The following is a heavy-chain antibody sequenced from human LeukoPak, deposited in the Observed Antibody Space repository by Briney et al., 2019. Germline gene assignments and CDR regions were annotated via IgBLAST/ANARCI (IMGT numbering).Heavy chain of an antibody. CDR3: AKDRYSSGWYSDFDY. J-gene: IGHJ4*02. Sequence: PGGSLRLSCAASGFTFRGYEMNWVRQAPGKGLEWISYICGRGKTIYYADSVKGRFTISRDDAKNFLYLQMDSLRAEDTAVYYCAKDRYSSGWYSDFDYWGQGTLVTVSS. CDR2: ICGRGKTI. V-gene: IGHV3-48*03. D-gene: IGHD6-19*01. CDR1: GFTFRGYE.